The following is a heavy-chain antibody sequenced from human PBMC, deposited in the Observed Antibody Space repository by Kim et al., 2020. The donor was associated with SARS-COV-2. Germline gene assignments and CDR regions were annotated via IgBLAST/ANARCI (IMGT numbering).Heavy chain of an antibody. J-gene: IGHJ4*02. V-gene: IGHV1-2*02. CDR3: ARGWSSSWYGVGY. Sequence: YAQKFQGRVTMTRDTSISTAYMELSRLRSDDTALYYCARGWSSSWYGVGYWGQGTLVTVSS. D-gene: IGHD6-13*01.